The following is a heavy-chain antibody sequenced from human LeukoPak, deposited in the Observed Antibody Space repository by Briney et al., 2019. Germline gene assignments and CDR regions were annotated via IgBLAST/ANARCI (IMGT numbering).Heavy chain of an antibody. CDR2: INPNSGDT. V-gene: IGHV1-8*01. D-gene: IGHD3-10*01. CDR1: GYTLTNYD. J-gene: IGHJ5*02. Sequence: ASVKVSCKTSGYTLTNYDINWVRQATGQGLEWMGWINPNSGDTGYAHKFQGRVTMTANNSINTAYMELSTLRSEDTAVYYCARMHYYDSGGSNWFDPWGQGTLVTVSS. CDR3: ARMHYYDSGGSNWFDP.